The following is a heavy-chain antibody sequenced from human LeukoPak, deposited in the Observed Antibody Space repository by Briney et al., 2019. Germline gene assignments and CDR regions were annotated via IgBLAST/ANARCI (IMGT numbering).Heavy chain of an antibody. V-gene: IGHV3-30*02. Sequence: GGSLRLSCAASGFTFSSYGMRWVRQAPGKGLEWVAFIRYDGSNKYYADSVKGRFTISRDNSKNTLYLQMNSLRAEDTAVYYCAKDHRDGSGSYYYYYYMDVWGKGTTVTISS. J-gene: IGHJ6*03. CDR1: GFTFSSYG. CDR3: AKDHRDGSGSYYYYYYMDV. CDR2: IRYDGSNK. D-gene: IGHD3-10*01.